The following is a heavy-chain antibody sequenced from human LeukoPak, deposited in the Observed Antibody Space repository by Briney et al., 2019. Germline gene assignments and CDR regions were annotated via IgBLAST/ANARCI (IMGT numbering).Heavy chain of an antibody. Sequence: ASVKVSCKVSGYTHTELSMHWVRQAPGKGLEWMGGFDPEDGETIYAQKFQGRVTMTEDTSTDTAYMELSSLRSEDTAVYYCVCCSSTSCYGGYYFDYWGQGTLVTVSS. CDR3: VCCSSTSCYGGYYFDY. J-gene: IGHJ4*02. CDR2: FDPEDGET. CDR1: GYTHTELS. D-gene: IGHD2-2*01. V-gene: IGHV1-24*01.